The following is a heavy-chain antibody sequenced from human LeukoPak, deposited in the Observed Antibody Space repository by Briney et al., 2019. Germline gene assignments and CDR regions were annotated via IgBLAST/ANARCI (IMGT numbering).Heavy chain of an antibody. Sequence: NPSETLSLTCTVSGGSISSGGYYWSWIRQPPGKGLEWIGEINHSGSTNYNPSLKSRVTISVDTSKNQFSLKLISVTAADTAVYYCARGPPYIVVVTAIGFFDYRGQGTLVTVSS. D-gene: IGHD2-21*02. CDR1: GGSISSGGYY. V-gene: IGHV4-39*07. CDR3: ARGPPYIVVVTAIGFFDY. CDR2: INHSGST. J-gene: IGHJ4*02.